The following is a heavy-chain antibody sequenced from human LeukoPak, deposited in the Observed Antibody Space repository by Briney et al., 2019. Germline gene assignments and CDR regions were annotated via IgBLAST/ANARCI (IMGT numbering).Heavy chain of an antibody. D-gene: IGHD6-19*01. CDR1: GFTFSRYG. V-gene: IGHV3-30*18. J-gene: IGHJ4*02. Sequence: GGSLTLSCAASGFTFSRYGMHWVRQAPGKGLEWVAVTSYDGTTSYYADSVEGRFTISRDNSKNTLYLQLNNLRADDTAFYYCAKELAVADMFDFWGQGTLVTVSS. CDR3: AKELAVADMFDF. CDR2: TSYDGTTS.